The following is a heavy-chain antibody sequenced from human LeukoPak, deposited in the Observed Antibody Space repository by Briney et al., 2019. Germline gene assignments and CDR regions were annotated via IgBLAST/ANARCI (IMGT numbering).Heavy chain of an antibody. V-gene: IGHV3-21*04. CDR3: AREGASGSYLDY. CDR2: ISSSSSYI. CDR1: GFTFSSYS. J-gene: IGHJ4*02. Sequence: GGSLRLSCAASGFTFSSYSMIWVRQAPGKGLEWVSSISSSSSYIYYADSVKGRFTISRDNAKNSLYLQMNSLRAEDTALYHCAREGASGSYLDYWGQGTLVTVSS. D-gene: IGHD1-26*01.